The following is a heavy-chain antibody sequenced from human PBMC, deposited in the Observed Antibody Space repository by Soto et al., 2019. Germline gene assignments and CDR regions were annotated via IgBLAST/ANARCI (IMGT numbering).Heavy chain of an antibody. Sequence: QVQLVQSGAEVKKPGASVKVSCEGSGYTFIDYYMDWVRQAPGQGFEWMGRISPKSGGTNYAQKFQGRVTMTWDTSLNTAYMELSSLMSEDTAVYYCARPPGYISDWYYFDLWGQGTLVTVSS. D-gene: IGHD6-19*01. CDR3: ARPPGYISDWYYFDL. V-gene: IGHV1-2*02. CDR2: ISPKSGGT. J-gene: IGHJ4*02. CDR1: GYTFIDYY.